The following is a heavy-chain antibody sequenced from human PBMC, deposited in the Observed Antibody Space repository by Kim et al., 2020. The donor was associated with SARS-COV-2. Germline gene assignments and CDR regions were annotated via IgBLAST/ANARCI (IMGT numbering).Heavy chain of an antibody. CDR3: ATDTHQTGLPCGIDV. CDR2: INSSSNRL. CDR1: GFMFSSYD. V-gene: IGHV3-21*01. Sequence: GGSLRLACAASGFMFSSYDMNWVRQAPGEGLEWISSINSSSNRLYYADSARGRFAISRDNSKKSLYLQMNSLRVEDTAVFYCATDTHQTGLPCGIDVWGQGTHVTVSS. J-gene: IGHJ6*02.